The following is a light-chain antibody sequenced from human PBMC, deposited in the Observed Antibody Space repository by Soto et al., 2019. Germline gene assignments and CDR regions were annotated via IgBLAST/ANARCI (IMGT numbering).Light chain of an antibody. J-gene: IGKJ4*01. CDR1: QSISSW. CDR3: QQYNSYSEALT. Sequence: DIQMTQSPSTLSAYVGDRVTITCRASQSISSWLAWYQQKPGKAPKLLIYDASSLESGVPSRLSGSGSGTEFTLTISSLQPDDFATYYCQQYNSYSEALTFGGGTKVDIK. CDR2: DAS. V-gene: IGKV1-5*01.